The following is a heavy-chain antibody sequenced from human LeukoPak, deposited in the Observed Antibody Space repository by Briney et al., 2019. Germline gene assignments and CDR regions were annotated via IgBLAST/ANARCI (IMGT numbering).Heavy chain of an antibody. D-gene: IGHD3-3*01. V-gene: IGHV4-59*11. CDR1: GDFISSHY. J-gene: IGHJ1*01. Sequence: PSETLSLTCTVSGDFISSHYWSWIRQPPGKGLEWIGYIHYSVTTNYNPSLKSRIAISVDTSKNQFSLKLNSVTDADTAVYYCAVGITILGVAASFHLWGEGNLVIVSS. CDR3: AVGITILGVAASFHL. CDR2: IHYSVTT.